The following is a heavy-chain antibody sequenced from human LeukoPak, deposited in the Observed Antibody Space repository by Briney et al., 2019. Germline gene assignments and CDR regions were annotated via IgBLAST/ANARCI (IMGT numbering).Heavy chain of an antibody. D-gene: IGHD6-6*01. V-gene: IGHV1-18*01. CDR1: GYTFTSYG. CDR3: AGESDLPSSSGIDY. Sequence: ASVTVSFKASGYTFTSYGISWVRQAPGQGLEWMGWISAYNGNTNYAQKLQGRVTMTTDTSTSTAYMELSSLRSEDTAVYYCAGESDLPSSSGIDYWGQGTLVTVSS. CDR2: ISAYNGNT. J-gene: IGHJ4*02.